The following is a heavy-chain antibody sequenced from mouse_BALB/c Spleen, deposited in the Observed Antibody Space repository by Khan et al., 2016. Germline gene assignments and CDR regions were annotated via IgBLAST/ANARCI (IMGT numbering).Heavy chain of an antibody. CDR1: GYSITSDYA. J-gene: IGHJ3*01. CDR2: ISYSGST. CDR3: ARGVGAWFAY. Sequence: EVQLQESGPGLVKPSQSLSLTCPVTGYSITSDYAWNWIRQFPGNKLEWMGYISYSGSTSFNSSLQSRISITRDTSKNQFFLQLNSVTTEDTATYYCARGVGAWFAYWGQGTLITVSA. V-gene: IGHV3-2*02.